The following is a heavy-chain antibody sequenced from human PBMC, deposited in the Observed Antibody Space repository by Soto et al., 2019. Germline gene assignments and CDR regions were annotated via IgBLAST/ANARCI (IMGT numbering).Heavy chain of an antibody. Sequence: QLQLQESGSGLVKPSQTLSLTCSVSGGSFNSGGYSWSWIRQPPGQGLEWIGYVYHNGRPFYSPPLKGRVTISVDASKSQFSLDLSSVTAADTAVYYCARAVGASAYFDFWGQGALVTVSS. CDR2: VYHNGRP. CDR3: ARAVGASAYFDF. J-gene: IGHJ4*02. CDR1: GGSFNSGGYS. D-gene: IGHD1-26*01. V-gene: IGHV4-30-2*01.